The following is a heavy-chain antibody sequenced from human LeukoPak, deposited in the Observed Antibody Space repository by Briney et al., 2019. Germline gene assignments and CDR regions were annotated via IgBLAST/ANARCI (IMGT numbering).Heavy chain of an antibody. CDR3: ARGGIPHYYYYMDV. CDR2: INPNTGGT. J-gene: IGHJ6*03. CDR1: GYTFSGYY. D-gene: IGHD1-1*01. Sequence: ASVKVSCKASGYTFSGYYMHWVRQAPGQGLEWMGWINPNTGGTNYAQKFQGRVTMTRDTSISTAYMDLSSLRSDDTALYYCARGGIPHYYYYMDVWGKGTTVTVSS. V-gene: IGHV1-2*02.